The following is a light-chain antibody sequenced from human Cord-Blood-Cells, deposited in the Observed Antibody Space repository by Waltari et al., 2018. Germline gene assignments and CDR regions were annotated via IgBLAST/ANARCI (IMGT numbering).Light chain of an antibody. V-gene: IGKV3-11*01. CDR1: QSVSSY. CDR3: QQRSNWVFT. Sequence: EIVLTQSPATLSLSPGERATLSCRASQSVSSYLAWYQQKPGQAPRLLIYDASNRATGIPARFSCSGSGTDFTLTISSLEPEDFAVYYCQQRSNWVFTFGPGTKVDIK. CDR2: DAS. J-gene: IGKJ3*01.